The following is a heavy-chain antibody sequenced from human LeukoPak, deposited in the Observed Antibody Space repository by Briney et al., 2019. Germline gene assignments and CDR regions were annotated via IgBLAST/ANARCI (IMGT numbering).Heavy chain of an antibody. CDR1: RFTFSSYS. V-gene: IGHV3-74*01. Sequence: GGSLRLSCAASRFTFSSYSMNWVRQAPGKGLVWVSYINSDGSSTSYADSVKGRFTISRDNAKNTLYLQMNSLRAEDTAVYYCARDQDGSSWYYYYYMDVWGKGTTVTVSS. D-gene: IGHD6-13*01. CDR2: INSDGSST. J-gene: IGHJ6*03. CDR3: ARDQDGSSWYYYYYMDV.